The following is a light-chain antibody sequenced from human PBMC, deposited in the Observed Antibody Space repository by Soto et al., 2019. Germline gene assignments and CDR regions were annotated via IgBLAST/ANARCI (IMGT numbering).Light chain of an antibody. Sequence: IQLTQSPSSLSASVGDRVTITCRASQAIAIYLAWYQQKPGEAPKLLIYAASTLYGGVPSRFSCSGSGTDFAITINSLQGEDFATYYCQQLRMNQSTFGGGTKVEIK. J-gene: IGKJ4*01. CDR2: AAS. V-gene: IGKV1-9*01. CDR3: QQLRMNQST. CDR1: QAIAIY.